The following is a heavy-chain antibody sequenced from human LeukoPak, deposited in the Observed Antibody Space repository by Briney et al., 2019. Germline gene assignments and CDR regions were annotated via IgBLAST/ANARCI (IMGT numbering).Heavy chain of an antibody. CDR1: GGSISTYY. Sequence: SETLSLTCTVSGGSISTYYWSWIRQPPGKGLEWIGYMYKSGSTNYNPSLKSRVTISVDTSKDQFSLKLSSVTAADTAAYFCARGISALSYFDYWGQGALVTVSS. CDR3: ARGISALSYFDY. J-gene: IGHJ4*02. V-gene: IGHV4-59*08. CDR2: MYKSGST. D-gene: IGHD6-13*01.